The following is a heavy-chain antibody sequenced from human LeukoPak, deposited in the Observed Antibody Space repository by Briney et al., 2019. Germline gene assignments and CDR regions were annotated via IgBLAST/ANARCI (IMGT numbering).Heavy chain of an antibody. Sequence: GGSLRLSCAGSGFTFSDYYMSWIRQAPGKGLEWVSYISSSDSTIYYTDSVKGRFTISRDNAKNSQYLQMNSLRADDTAVYYCARADCSSTSCYELDYWGQGTLVTVSS. J-gene: IGHJ4*02. CDR1: GFTFSDYY. V-gene: IGHV3-11*04. CDR2: ISSSDSTI. D-gene: IGHD2-2*01. CDR3: ARADCSSTSCYELDY.